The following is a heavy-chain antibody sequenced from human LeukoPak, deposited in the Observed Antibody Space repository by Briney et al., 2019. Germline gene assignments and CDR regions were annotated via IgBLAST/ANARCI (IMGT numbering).Heavy chain of an antibody. D-gene: IGHD5-24*01. CDR2: IYPGDSDT. CDR3: ARHDIGIKDGYGTPSAFDI. CDR1: GYSFTSYW. Sequence: GESLKISCKGSGYSFTSYWIGWVRQMPGKGLEWMGIIYPGDSDTRYSPSFQGQVTISADKSISTAYLQWSSLKASDTAMYYCARHDIGIKDGYGTPSAFDIWGQGTMVTVSS. J-gene: IGHJ3*02. V-gene: IGHV5-51*01.